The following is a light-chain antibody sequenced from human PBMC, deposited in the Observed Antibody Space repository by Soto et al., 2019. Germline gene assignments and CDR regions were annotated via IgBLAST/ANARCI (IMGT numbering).Light chain of an antibody. Sequence: QSALTQPASVSGSPGQSITVSCTGTSSDHGGYNYVSWYQHHPGKAPKLMIYEVSNRPSGVSNRFSGSKSGNTASLTISGLQAEDEAEYYCSSYTSSDTLVFGTGTKVTVL. V-gene: IGLV2-14*01. CDR3: SSYTSSDTLV. CDR1: SSDHGGYNY. J-gene: IGLJ1*01. CDR2: EVS.